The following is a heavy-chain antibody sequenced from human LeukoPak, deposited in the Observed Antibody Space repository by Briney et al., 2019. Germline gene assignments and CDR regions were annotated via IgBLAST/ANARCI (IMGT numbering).Heavy chain of an antibody. Sequence: GSLGLSFAAPGFPFRSYSMGWVRPASGKGLGWVSSINRGGSYISYADSVKGRFTVSRDNAKDSLFLQMRSLRDEDTAVYYCARGPALYCTSSSCLDGVDWGQGTLVSVSS. J-gene: IGHJ4*02. D-gene: IGHD2-2*01. CDR1: GFPFRSYS. V-gene: IGHV3-21*01. CDR3: ARGPALYCTSSSCLDGVD. CDR2: INRGGSYI.